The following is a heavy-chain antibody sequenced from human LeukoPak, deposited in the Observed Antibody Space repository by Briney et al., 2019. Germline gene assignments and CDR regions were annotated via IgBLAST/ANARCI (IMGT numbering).Heavy chain of an antibody. CDR2: ISWNSGSI. J-gene: IGHJ4*02. D-gene: IGHD6-19*01. CDR1: GVIFNNYA. V-gene: IGHV3-9*01. CDR3: AKDNRRHYTSGPNPDSLH. Sequence: GGSLRLSCAGSGVIFNNYAMHWVRQPPGKGLEWVSGISWNSGSIDYADSVKGRFTISRDNAKNSLYLQMNSLRVEDTAFYYCAKDNRRHYTSGPNPDSLHWGQGALVTVSS.